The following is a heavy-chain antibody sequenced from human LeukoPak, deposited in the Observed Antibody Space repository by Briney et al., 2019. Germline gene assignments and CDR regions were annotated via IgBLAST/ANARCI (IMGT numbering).Heavy chain of an antibody. Sequence: ASVKVSCKASGYTFTDYYMHWLRQAPGQGLEWMGWMHPNSGGTNYAQKFQGRVTMTRDTSISTAYMDLSSLRSDDTAVYYCARAPRFIAARRYWGQGTLVTVSS. V-gene: IGHV1-2*02. J-gene: IGHJ4*02. CDR1: GYTFTDYY. CDR2: MHPNSGGT. D-gene: IGHD6-6*01. CDR3: ARAPRFIAARRY.